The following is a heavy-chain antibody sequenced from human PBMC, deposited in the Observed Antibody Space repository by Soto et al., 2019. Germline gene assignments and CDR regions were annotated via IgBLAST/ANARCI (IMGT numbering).Heavy chain of an antibody. J-gene: IGHJ4*02. CDR1: GFTVSNYG. CDR2: IWDDGNNK. Sequence: QVQLVESGGGVVQPGRSLRLSCAASGFTVSNYGMHWVRQAPGKGLEWVAVIWDDGNNKYYADSVKGRFTISRDNSKNTLYLEMNSLRVEDTAVYYWARDVLGDSSGCSDYWGQGTLVTVSS. CDR3: ARDVLGDSSGCSDY. D-gene: IGHD6-19*01. V-gene: IGHV3-33*01.